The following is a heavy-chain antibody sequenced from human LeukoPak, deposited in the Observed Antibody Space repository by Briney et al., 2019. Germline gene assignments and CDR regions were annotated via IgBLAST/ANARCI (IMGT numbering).Heavy chain of an antibody. D-gene: IGHD3-10*01. CDR2: IIPIFGTA. Sequence: GASVKVSCKASGGTFSSYAISWVRQAPGQGLEWMGGIIPIFGTANYAQKFQGRVTITADKSTSTAYMELSSLRAEDTAVYYCAREDGSGSSLDYWGQGTLVTVSS. V-gene: IGHV1-69*06. CDR3: AREDGSGSSLDY. CDR1: GGTFSSYA. J-gene: IGHJ4*02.